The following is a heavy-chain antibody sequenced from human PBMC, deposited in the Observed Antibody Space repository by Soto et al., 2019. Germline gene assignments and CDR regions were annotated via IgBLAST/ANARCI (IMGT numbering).Heavy chain of an antibody. CDR1: GYSFTSLD. Sequence: ASVKISCKASGYSFTSLDINWVRQTAGQGLEWMGWMQPSTGRTGYAQKFQGRVTMTRDTSINTAYMELTTLTSDDTAFYYCARGVSAGVDYWGQGTLVTVSS. J-gene: IGHJ4*02. CDR3: ARGVSAGVDY. D-gene: IGHD1-26*01. CDR2: MQPSTGRT. V-gene: IGHV1-8*01.